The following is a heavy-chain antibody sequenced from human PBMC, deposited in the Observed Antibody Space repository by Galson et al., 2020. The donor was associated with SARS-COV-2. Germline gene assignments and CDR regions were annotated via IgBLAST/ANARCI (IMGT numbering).Heavy chain of an antibody. V-gene: IGHV3-30*04. CDR1: GFTFTNYA. Sequence: QLGESLKISCAASGFTFTNYALHWVRQAPGKGLEWVAVIAHDGGIKVYEDSVKGRFTISRDNSENMLFLQMNSLRVDDTAVYYCARDVSGGASDIWGQGTMVTVSS. CDR3: ARDVSGGASDI. CDR2: IAHDGGIK. D-gene: IGHD1-26*01. J-gene: IGHJ3*02.